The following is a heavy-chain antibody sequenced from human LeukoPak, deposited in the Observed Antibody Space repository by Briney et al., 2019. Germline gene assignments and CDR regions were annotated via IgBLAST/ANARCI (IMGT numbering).Heavy chain of an antibody. J-gene: IGHJ4*02. V-gene: IGHV4-61*02. Sequence: SETLSLTCTVSGGSISSGSGYWSWIRQPAGEGLEWIGRIYTSGSTTYNPSLKSRVTISVDTSKNQFSLKLSSVTAADTAVYYCARGYGTEQQLVKWGQGTLVTVSS. CDR2: IYTSGST. CDR3: ARGYGTEQQLVK. CDR1: GGSISSGSGY. D-gene: IGHD6-13*01.